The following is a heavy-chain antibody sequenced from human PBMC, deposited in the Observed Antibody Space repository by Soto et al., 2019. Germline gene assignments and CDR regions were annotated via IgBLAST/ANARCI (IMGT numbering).Heavy chain of an antibody. J-gene: IGHJ4*02. CDR3: ARVPHSSSRPPDYFDY. D-gene: IGHD6-6*01. CDR2: ISSSSSYI. Sequence: NPGGSLRLSCAAYGFTFSSYSMNWVRQAPGKGLEWVSSISSSSSYIYYADSVKGRFTISRDNAKNSLYLQMNSLRAEDTAVYYCARVPHSSSRPPDYFDYWGQGTLVTVSS. CDR1: GFTFSSYS. V-gene: IGHV3-21*01.